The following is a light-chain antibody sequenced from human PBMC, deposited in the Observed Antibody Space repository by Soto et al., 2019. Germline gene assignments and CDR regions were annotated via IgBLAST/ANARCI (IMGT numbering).Light chain of an antibody. V-gene: IGLV2-14*01. J-gene: IGLJ2*01. CDR3: SSYTRSSPLV. CDR2: DVS. Sequence: QSALTQPASVSGSPGQSITISCTGTSSDVGGYNYVSWYQQHPGKAPKLMIYDVSNRPSGVSNRFSGSKSGNTASLTIARLQAEDEAGYYCSSYTRSSPLVFVGGTKLTVL. CDR1: SSDVGGYNY.